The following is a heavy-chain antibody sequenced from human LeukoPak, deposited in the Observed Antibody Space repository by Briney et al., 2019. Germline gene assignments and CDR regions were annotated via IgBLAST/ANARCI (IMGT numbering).Heavy chain of an antibody. CDR2: FDPEDGET. CDR1: GGTFSSYA. V-gene: IGHV1-24*01. D-gene: IGHD3-3*01. CDR3: ATRKSYYDFWSGSPFDY. Sequence: GASVKVSCKASGGTFSSYAISWVRQAPGKGLEWMGGFDPEDGETIYAQKFQGRVTMTEDTSTDTAYMELSSLRSEDTAVYYCATRKSYYDFWSGSPFDYWGQGTLVTVSS. J-gene: IGHJ4*02.